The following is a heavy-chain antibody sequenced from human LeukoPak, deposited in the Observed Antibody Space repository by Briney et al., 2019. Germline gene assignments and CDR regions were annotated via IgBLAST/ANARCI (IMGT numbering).Heavy chain of an antibody. D-gene: IGHD5-24*01. V-gene: IGHV4-38-2*01. CDR3: ARHEAEMATILGNY. CDR1: GYSIRSGYY. CDR2: IYHSGST. J-gene: IGHJ4*02. Sequence: SETLSLTXAVSGYSIRSGYYWGWIRHPPGKGLECIGSIYHSGSTFYNPSLKSRVTISVDTSKNQFSLRLSSVTASDTAVYYCARHEAEMATILGNYWGQGTLVTVSS.